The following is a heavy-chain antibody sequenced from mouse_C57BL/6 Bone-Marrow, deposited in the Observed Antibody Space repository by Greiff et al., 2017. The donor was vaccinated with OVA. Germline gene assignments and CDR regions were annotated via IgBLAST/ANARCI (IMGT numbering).Heavy chain of an antibody. CDR1: GYTFTSYW. CDR3: AKELGLDY. V-gene: IGHV1-7*01. J-gene: IGHJ2*01. Sequence: VQLQQSGAELAKPGASVKLSCKASGYTFTSYWMHWVKQRPGQGLEWIGYINPSSGYTKYNQKLTDKATLTADKTSSAAYMQLSSLTYEDAAGYYCAKELGLDYWGQGTTLTVSS. CDR2: INPSSGYT. D-gene: IGHD4-1*01.